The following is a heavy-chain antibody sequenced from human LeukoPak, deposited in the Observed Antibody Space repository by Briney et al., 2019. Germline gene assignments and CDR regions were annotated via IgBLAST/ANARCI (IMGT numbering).Heavy chain of an antibody. V-gene: IGHV3-30*02. CDR1: GFTFSSYG. J-gene: IGHJ4*02. D-gene: IGHD5-12*01. CDR3: AKDGVVANDY. CDR2: IRYDGSNK. Sequence: GGSLRLSCAASGFTFSSYGMHWVRQAPGKGLEWVAFIRYDGSNKYYADSVKGRFTISRDNSKNKLYLQMNSLRAEDTAVYYSAKDGVVANDYWGQGTLVTVSS.